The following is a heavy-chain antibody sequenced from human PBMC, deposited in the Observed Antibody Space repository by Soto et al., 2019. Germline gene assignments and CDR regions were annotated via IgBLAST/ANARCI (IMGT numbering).Heavy chain of an antibody. V-gene: IGHV3-30*18. Sequence: PGGSLRLSCVASGFTFGSYGMHWVRQAPGQGLEWVALVSNDGNNEDYADSVKGRFTISRDNSKNTPSLQMSSLRAEDTAMYYCAKEAGYYDLLTGYYRHTFDIWGQGTMVTVSS. CDR2: VSNDGNNE. CDR1: GFTFGSYG. D-gene: IGHD3-9*01. J-gene: IGHJ3*02. CDR3: AKEAGYYDLLTGYYRHTFDI.